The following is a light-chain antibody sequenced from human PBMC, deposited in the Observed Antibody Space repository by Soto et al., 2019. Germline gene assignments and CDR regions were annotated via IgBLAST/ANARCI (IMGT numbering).Light chain of an antibody. V-gene: IGKV1-5*03. CDR2: KAS. J-gene: IGKJ4*01. CDR1: QGVSSW. Sequence: DIQMTQSPSSVSASVGERVTITCRASQGVSSWLAWYQQKPGKAPKLLIYKASSLQSGVPSRFSGSGSGTEFTLTISSLQPDDFATYYCQQYKSYSLTFGGGTKVDIK. CDR3: QQYKSYSLT.